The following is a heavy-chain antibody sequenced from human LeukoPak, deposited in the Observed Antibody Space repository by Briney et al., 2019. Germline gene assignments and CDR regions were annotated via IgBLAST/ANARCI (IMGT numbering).Heavy chain of an antibody. D-gene: IGHD3-10*01. J-gene: IGHJ4*02. V-gene: IGHV4-4*07. CDR3: AREYSYYYGSGSYYTPFDY. CDR1: GGSISSYY. Sequence: SETLSLTCTVSGGSISSYYWSWIRQPAGKGLEWIGRIYTSGSTNYNPSLKSRVTMSVDTSKNQFSLKLSSVTAADTAVYYCAREYSYYYGSGSYYTPFDYWGQGTLVTVSS. CDR2: IYTSGST.